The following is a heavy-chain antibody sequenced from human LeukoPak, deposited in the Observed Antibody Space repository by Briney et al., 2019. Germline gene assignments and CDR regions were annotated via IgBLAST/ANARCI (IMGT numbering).Heavy chain of an antibody. CDR3: AKEVGTFTLDY. CDR2: ISYDGSDK. D-gene: IGHD1-26*01. Sequence: GRSLRLSCAASGFSFSTYGMHWVRQAPGKGLEWVTVISYDGSDKYYADSVKGRFTISRDNSRNTLYLQTNSLRVEDTAVYYCAKEVGTFTLDYWGQGTLVTVSS. J-gene: IGHJ4*02. V-gene: IGHV3-30*18. CDR1: GFSFSTYG.